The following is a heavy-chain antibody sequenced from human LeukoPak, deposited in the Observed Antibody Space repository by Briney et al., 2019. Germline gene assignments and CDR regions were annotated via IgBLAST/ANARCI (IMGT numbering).Heavy chain of an antibody. CDR3: ARGSPPRVYYDRSGYYSYYFDY. J-gene: IGHJ4*02. CDR2: ISTYNGNT. V-gene: IGHV1-18*01. D-gene: IGHD3-22*01. Sequence: ASGKVSCKASGYTFSNYGISWVRQAPGQGLEWMGWISTYNGNTNYAQKFQGRVTMTTDTSTSTSYMELRSLRSDDTAVYYCARGSPPRVYYDRSGYYSYYFDYWGQGTLVTVSS. CDR1: GYTFSNYG.